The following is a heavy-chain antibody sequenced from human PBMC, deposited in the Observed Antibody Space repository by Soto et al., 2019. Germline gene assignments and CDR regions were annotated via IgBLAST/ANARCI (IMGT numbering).Heavy chain of an antibody. Sequence: QVQLVQSGAEVKKPGASVKVSCKASGYTFTGYYMHWVRQAPGQGLEWMGWINPNSGGTNYAKKFQGWVTMTRDTYLSTAYMELSRLGSDDTAVYSCARLNCSGGSCGWFDPWGQGTLVTVSS. V-gene: IGHV1-2*04. CDR2: INPNSGGT. CDR3: ARLNCSGGSCGWFDP. CDR1: GYTFTGYY. D-gene: IGHD2-15*01. J-gene: IGHJ5*02.